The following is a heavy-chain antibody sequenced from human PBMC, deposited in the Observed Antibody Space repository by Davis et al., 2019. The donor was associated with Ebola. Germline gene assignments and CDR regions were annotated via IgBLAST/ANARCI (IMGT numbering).Heavy chain of an antibody. CDR3: ARRTVAGYSY. CDR1: GGSISSSSYY. J-gene: IGHJ4*02. D-gene: IGHD6-19*01. V-gene: IGHV4-39*01. Sequence: PSETLSLTCTVSGGSISSSSYYWGWIRQPPGKGLEWIGSIYYSGSTYYNPSLKSRVTISVDTSKNQFSLKLSSVTAADTAVYYCARRTVAGYSYWGQGTLVTVSS. CDR2: IYYSGST.